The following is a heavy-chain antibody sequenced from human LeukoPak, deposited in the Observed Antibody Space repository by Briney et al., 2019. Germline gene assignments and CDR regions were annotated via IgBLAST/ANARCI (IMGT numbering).Heavy chain of an antibody. V-gene: IGHV3-48*01. J-gene: IGHJ4*02. CDR2: ISSSSSTI. CDR3: AKSHYSGWVHRFDY. CDR1: GFTFSRYS. D-gene: IGHD6-19*01. Sequence: GGSLRLSCAASGFTFSRYSMNWVRQAPGKGLEWVSYISSSSSTIYYADSVKGRFTISRDNSKNTLYLQMNSLRAEDTAVYYCAKSHYSGWVHRFDYWGQGTLVTVSS.